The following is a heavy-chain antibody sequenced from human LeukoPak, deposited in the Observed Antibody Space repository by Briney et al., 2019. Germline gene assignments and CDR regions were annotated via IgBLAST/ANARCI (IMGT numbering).Heavy chain of an antibody. CDR1: GYTFTGYG. CDR2: ISAYNGNT. Sequence: ASVKVSCKASGYTFTGYGISWVRQAPGQGLEWMGWISAYNGNTNYAQKLQGRVTMTTDTSTSTAYMELRSLRSDDTAVYYCARELSRFLELDYWGQGTLVTVSS. D-gene: IGHD3-3*01. J-gene: IGHJ4*02. CDR3: ARELSRFLELDY. V-gene: IGHV1-18*01.